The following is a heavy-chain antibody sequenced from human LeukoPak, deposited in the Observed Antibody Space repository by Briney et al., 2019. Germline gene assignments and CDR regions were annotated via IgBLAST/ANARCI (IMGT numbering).Heavy chain of an antibody. Sequence: LSGGSLRLSCAASGFTFSSYSMNWVRQAPGKGLEWVSYISSSSTTIYYADSVKGRFTISRDNSKNTLYLEMNSLRAEDTAVYYCAKDIGGYYDYWGQGILVTVSS. CDR3: AKDIGGYYDY. V-gene: IGHV3-48*01. CDR1: GFTFSSYS. CDR2: ISSSSTTI. D-gene: IGHD3-10*01. J-gene: IGHJ4*02.